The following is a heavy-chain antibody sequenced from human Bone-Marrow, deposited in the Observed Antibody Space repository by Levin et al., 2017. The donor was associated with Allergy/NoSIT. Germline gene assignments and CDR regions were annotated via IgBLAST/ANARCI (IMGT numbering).Heavy chain of an antibody. CDR1: GFSLTTSGVG. V-gene: IGHV2-5*02. D-gene: IGHD1-26*01. CDR3: ARQTWVTFGP. CDR2: IHWDDSK. J-gene: IGHJ5*02. Sequence: SGPTLVKPTQTLTLTCTFSGFSLTTSGVGVGWVRQPPGKALEWLGIIHWDDSKRYSPSLKTRLTVSKDTSKNQVVLTMTNMDPVDTATYYCARQTWVTFGPWGQGTLVTVSS.